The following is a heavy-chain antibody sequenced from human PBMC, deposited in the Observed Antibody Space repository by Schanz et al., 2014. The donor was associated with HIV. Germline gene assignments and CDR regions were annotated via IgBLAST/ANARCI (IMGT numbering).Heavy chain of an antibody. CDR2: IIPIFDTP. CDR1: GGTFSSYA. D-gene: IGHD5-12*01. CDR3: ARDFEDGYNYFDY. Sequence: QVQLVQSGAEVKKPGSSVKVSCKASGGTFSSYAISWVRQAPGQGLEWMGGIIPIFDTPTYAQKFQGRVTITADKSTSTAYMELSSLRSEDTAVYYCARDFEDGYNYFDYWGQGTLVTVS. V-gene: IGHV1-69*06. J-gene: IGHJ4*02.